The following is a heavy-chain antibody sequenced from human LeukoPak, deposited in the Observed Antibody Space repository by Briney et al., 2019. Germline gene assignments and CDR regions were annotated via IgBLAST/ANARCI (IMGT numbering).Heavy chain of an antibody. CDR3: AKGYYDYVWGNYYFDY. CDR1: GITFSSYA. V-gene: IGHV3-23*01. CDR2: ISGSGGST. J-gene: IGHJ4*02. D-gene: IGHD3-16*01. Sequence: TGGSLRLSCAASGITFSSYAMSWVRQAPGKGLEWVSAISGSGGSTYYADSVKGRFTISRDSSRDTLYLQMNSLRAEDTPVYYCAKGYYDYVWGNYYFDYWGQGTMVTVSS.